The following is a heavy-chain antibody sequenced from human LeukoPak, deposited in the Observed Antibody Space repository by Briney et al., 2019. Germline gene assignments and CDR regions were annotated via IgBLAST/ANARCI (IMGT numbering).Heavy chain of an antibody. CDR1: GFSISNHF. J-gene: IGHJ4*02. CDR3: TTDSATRRFDY. CDR2: IKSKTDGGTT. Sequence: GGSLRLSCVASGFSISNHFMHWVRQPPGKGLEWVGRIKSKTDGGTTDYAAPVKGRFTISRDDSKNTLYLQMNSLKTEDTAVYYCTTDSATRRFDYWGQGTLVTVSS. V-gene: IGHV3-15*01. D-gene: IGHD1-1*01.